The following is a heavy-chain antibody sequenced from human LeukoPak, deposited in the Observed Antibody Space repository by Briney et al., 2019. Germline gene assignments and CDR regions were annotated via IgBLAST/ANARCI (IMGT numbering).Heavy chain of an antibody. V-gene: IGHV3-30-3*01. CDR3: AKVSSGWAPYYYGMDV. J-gene: IGHJ6*02. CDR1: GFTFSSHA. CDR2: ISYDGSNK. Sequence: GGSLRLSCAASGFTFSSHAMHWVRQAPGKGLEWVAVISYDGSNKYYADSVKGRFTISRDNSKNTLYLQMNSLRAEDTAVYYCAKVSSGWAPYYYGMDVWGQGTTVTVSS. D-gene: IGHD6-19*01.